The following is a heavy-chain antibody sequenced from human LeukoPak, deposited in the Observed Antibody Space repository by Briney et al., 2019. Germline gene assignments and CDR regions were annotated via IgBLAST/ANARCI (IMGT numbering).Heavy chain of an antibody. Sequence: SVKVSCKASGGTFSSYAISGVRQAPGQGLEWMGGIIPIFGTANYAQKFQGRVTITTDESTSTAYMELSSLRSEDTAVYYCARVYYDSSGYYYGGYFDYWGQGTLVTVSS. J-gene: IGHJ4*02. CDR2: IIPIFGTA. CDR3: ARVYYDSSGYYYGGYFDY. D-gene: IGHD3-22*01. CDR1: GGTFSSYA. V-gene: IGHV1-69*05.